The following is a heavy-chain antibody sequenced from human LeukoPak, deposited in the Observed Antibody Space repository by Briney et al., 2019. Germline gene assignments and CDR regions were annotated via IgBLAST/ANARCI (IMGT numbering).Heavy chain of an antibody. CDR2: ISGSGGST. Sequence: TGGSLRLSCAASGLSFSSYAMRWVRQAPGKGLEWVSAISGSGGSTYYVGSVKGRFTISRDNSKNTLYLQMNNLRAEDTAVYYCATRYSSSDDDYWGQGTLVTVSS. J-gene: IGHJ4*02. CDR1: GLSFSSYA. D-gene: IGHD6-13*01. V-gene: IGHV3-23*01. CDR3: ATRYSSSDDDY.